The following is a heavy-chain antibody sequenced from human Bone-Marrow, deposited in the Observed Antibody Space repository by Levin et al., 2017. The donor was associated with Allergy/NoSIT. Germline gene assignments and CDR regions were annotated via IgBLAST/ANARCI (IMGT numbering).Heavy chain of an antibody. J-gene: IGHJ6*02. CDR1: GFTFSSYS. D-gene: IGHD2-2*02. CDR2: ISSSSSYI. CDR3: ARDYLTRGRHIVVVPAAIHPYYYYYGMDV. V-gene: IGHV3-21*01. Sequence: GGSLRLSCAASGFTFSSYSMNWVRQAPGKGLEWVSSISSSSSYIYYADSVKGRFTISRDNAKNSLYLQMNSLRAEDTAVYYCARDYLTRGRHIVVVPAAIHPYYYYYGMDVWGQGTTVTVSS.